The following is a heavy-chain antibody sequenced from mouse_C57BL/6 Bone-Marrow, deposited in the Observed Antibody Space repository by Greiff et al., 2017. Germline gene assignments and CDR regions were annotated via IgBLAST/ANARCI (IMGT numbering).Heavy chain of an antibody. D-gene: IGHD1-1*01. CDR1: GYAFTNYL. CDR3: ARDHYYGSRSWFAY. CDR2: INPGSGGT. V-gene: IGHV1-54*01. Sequence: QVHVKQSGAELVRPGTSVKVSCKASGYAFTNYLIEWVKQRPGQGLEWIGVINPGSGGTNYNEKFKGKATLTADKSSSTAYMQLSSLTSEDSAVYFCARDHYYGSRSWFAYWGQGTLVTVSA. J-gene: IGHJ3*01.